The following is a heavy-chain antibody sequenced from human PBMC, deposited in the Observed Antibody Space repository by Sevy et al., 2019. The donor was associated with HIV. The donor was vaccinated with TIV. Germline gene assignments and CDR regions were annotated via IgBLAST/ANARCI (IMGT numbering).Heavy chain of an antibody. D-gene: IGHD3-16*01. V-gene: IGHV3-48*02. Sequence: GGSLRLSCVVSGLTLSSDSMNWVRQAPGKGLEWLVYISSSSRAIYYADSVEGRLTISRDNDKKSVFLQMNNLRDEDSATYYCAGDVDAPFGGSFDSWGQGTLVTVSS. CDR1: GLTLSSDS. CDR3: AGDVDAPFGGSFDS. J-gene: IGHJ4*02. CDR2: ISSSSRAI.